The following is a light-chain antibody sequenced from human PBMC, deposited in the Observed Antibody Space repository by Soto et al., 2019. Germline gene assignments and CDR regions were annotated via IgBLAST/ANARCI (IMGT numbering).Light chain of an antibody. CDR2: AAS. V-gene: IGKV1-27*01. CDR3: QKYDYVPYT. J-gene: IGKJ2*01. CDR1: QAINNY. Sequence: DIQMTQSPSSLSAAVGDRVTITCRASQAINNYLVWYQQKPGKVPKVLMYAASTLQSGVPSRFSGSGSGTEFTLTINSLQPEDAATYYCQKYDYVPYTFGQGTKLEIK.